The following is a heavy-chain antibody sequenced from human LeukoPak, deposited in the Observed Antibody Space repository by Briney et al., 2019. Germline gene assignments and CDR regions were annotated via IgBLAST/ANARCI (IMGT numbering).Heavy chain of an antibody. CDR3: AKDGYSSGWFNTY. D-gene: IGHD6-19*01. V-gene: IGHV3-23*01. J-gene: IGHJ4*02. CDR1: GFTFSSYA. CDR2: ISGSGGST. Sequence: GGSLRLSCAASGFTFSSYAMSWVRQAPGKGLEWVSAISGSGGSTYYADSVKGRLTISRDNSKNTLYLQMNSLRAEDTAVYYCAKDGYSSGWFNTYWGQGTLVTVSS.